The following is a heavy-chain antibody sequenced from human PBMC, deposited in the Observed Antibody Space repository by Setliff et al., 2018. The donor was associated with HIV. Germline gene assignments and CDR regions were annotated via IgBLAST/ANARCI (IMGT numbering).Heavy chain of an antibody. CDR1: GGTFSSYG. J-gene: IGHJ4*02. Sequence: SVKVSCKASGGTFSSYGINWVRQAPGQGLEWMGGIIPMFGTANYAQKFQGRVTITADESTSTVYMELTRLRSEDTAVYYCARTLGYCSGGSCYLDYGGQGTLVTVSS. CDR3: ARTLGYCSGGSCYLDY. V-gene: IGHV1-69*13. D-gene: IGHD2-15*01. CDR2: IIPMFGTA.